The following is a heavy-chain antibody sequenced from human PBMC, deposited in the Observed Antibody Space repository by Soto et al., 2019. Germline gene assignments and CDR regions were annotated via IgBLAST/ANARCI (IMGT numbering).Heavy chain of an antibody. CDR3: ERRSSNDAFDI. V-gene: IGHV3-11*03. Sequence: QVQLLESGGGLVKPGGSLRLSCAASGFTFSDYYMNWIRQAPGKGLEWVSYISSSSGDTNYADSVKGRFTISRDNAMNSLYRQMNSLRAEDTAVYYCERRSSNDAFDIWGQGTMFTVSS. CDR2: ISSSSGDT. D-gene: IGHD4-4*01. CDR1: GFTFSDYY. J-gene: IGHJ3*02.